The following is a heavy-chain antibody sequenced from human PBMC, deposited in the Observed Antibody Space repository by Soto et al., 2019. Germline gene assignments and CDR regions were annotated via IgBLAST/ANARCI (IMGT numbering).Heavy chain of an antibody. CDR1: GFSFSNYA. Sequence: DVQLLESGGGLVQPGGSLRLSCATSGFSFSNYAMSWVRQAPGKGLEWVAGISSSGYTYYVDCMKGGFTISKDNSKNSLYLQMNSLRAEDTAVYYCAKDLIDCSNSYFDYWGQGTLGSVSS. CDR2: ISSSGYT. CDR3: AKDLIDCSNSYFDY. V-gene: IGHV3-23*01. J-gene: IGHJ4*02. D-gene: IGHD4-4*01.